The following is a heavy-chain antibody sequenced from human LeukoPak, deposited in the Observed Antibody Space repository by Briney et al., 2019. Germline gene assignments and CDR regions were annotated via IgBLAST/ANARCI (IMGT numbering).Heavy chain of an antibody. V-gene: IGHV1-18*01. CDR1: GYTFTSYG. CDR3: ARDRGGLRYFDWLSWFDP. J-gene: IGHJ5*02. CDR2: ISAYNGNT. D-gene: IGHD3-9*01. Sequence: GASVKVSCTASGYTFTSYGISWVRQAPGQGLEWMGWISAYNGNTNYAQNLQGRVTMTTDTSTSTAYMELRSLRSDDTAVYYCARDRGGLRYFDWLSWFDPWGQGTLVTVSS.